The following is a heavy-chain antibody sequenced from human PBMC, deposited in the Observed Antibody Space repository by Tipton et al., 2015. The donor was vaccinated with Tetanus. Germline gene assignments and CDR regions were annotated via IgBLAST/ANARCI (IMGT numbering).Heavy chain of an antibody. CDR1: GFTFSSYW. D-gene: IGHD2-21*02. Sequence: SLRLSCAASGFTFSSYWMSWVRQAPGKGLEWRTNVKQDGSEKYYVDSVKGRFTISRDNAKNSLYLQMNSLRAEDTAMYYCARGMAEASNCGGDCYSDYWGQGTLVTVSS. J-gene: IGHJ4*02. V-gene: IGHV3-7*04. CDR3: ARGMAEASNCGGDCYSDY. CDR2: VKQDGSEK.